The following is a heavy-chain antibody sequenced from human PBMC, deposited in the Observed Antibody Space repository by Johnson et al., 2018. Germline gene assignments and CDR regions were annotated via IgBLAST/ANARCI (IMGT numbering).Heavy chain of an antibody. J-gene: IGHJ6*02. D-gene: IGHD2-21*02. CDR2: IIPMFRTP. Sequence: QVQLVQSGAEVKKPGSSVKVSCKASGGTFSSYAINWVRQAPGQGLEWMGGIIPMFRTPTYAQKFQGRVTITADESTSTAYMDLRNLRSEDPAGYYWARDLVTAQAYYGMDVWGQGTTVTVSS. CDR1: GGTFSSYA. V-gene: IGHV1-69*12. CDR3: ARDLVTAQAYYGMDV.